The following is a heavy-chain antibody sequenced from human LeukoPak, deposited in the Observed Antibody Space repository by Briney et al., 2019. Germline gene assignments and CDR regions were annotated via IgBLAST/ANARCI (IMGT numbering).Heavy chain of an antibody. D-gene: IGHD2-2*01. CDR3: AGHCSSIGCSNYFDY. CDR1: GFTFSSFA. Sequence: GGSLRLSCAASGFTFSSFAMHWVRQAPGKGLEWVAVMSYDGSDEYYADSVKGRFTISRDNSKNTLYLQMDSLRAEDTAVHYCAGHCSSIGCSNYFDYWGQGTLVTVSS. CDR2: MSYDGSDE. V-gene: IGHV3-30*01. J-gene: IGHJ4*02.